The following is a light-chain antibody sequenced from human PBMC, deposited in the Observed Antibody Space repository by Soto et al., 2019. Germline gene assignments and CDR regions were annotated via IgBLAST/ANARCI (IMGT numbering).Light chain of an antibody. CDR3: QQYYRWPQT. CDR1: QSLSFN. Sequence: EIVLAQFPATPSLSPGERAPLSCRASQSLSFNLAWYQQKPGQAPRLLIYAASTRATGIPARFSGSGSGTEFTLTISSLQSEDFAVYYCQQYYRWPQTFGQGTKVDIK. CDR2: AAS. V-gene: IGKV3-15*01. J-gene: IGKJ1*01.